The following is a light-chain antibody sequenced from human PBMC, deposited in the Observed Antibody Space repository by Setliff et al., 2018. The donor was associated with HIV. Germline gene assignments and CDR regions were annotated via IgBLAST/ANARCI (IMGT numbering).Light chain of an antibody. CDR1: SSDIGRYNY. J-gene: IGLJ1*01. Sequence: QSALTQPPSASGSPGQSVTISCTGTSSDIGRYNYISWYQQHPGKAPKLMIYEVNKRPSGVPDRFSGSKSGNMASLTVSGLQAEDEGDYYCSSYTTTITPYVFGTGTKVTV. CDR3: SSYTTTITPYV. CDR2: EVN. V-gene: IGLV2-8*01.